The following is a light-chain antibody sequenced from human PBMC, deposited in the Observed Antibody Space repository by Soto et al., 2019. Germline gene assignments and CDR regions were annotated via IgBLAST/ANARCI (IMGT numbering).Light chain of an antibody. CDR1: QSITTS. J-gene: IGKJ3*01. Sequence: EIVLTQSPATLSLSPGERATLSCRASQSITTSFAWYQQKPGQAPRLLIYGTSNRAPGIPARFSGSGSGTDVTLTISSLEPEDVAVYFWQQRDTWPPLYTFGPGTKGEFK. CDR2: GTS. CDR3: QQRDTWPPLYT. V-gene: IGKV3-11*01.